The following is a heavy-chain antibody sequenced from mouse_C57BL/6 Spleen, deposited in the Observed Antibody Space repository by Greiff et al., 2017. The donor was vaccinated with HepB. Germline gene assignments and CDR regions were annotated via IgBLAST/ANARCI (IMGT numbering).Heavy chain of an antibody. CDR1: GYTFTSYW. Sequence: VQLQQPGAELVKPGASVKLSCKASGYTFTSYWMQWVKQRPGQGLEWIGEIDPSDSYTNYNQKFKGKATLTVDTSSSTAYMQLSSLTSEDSAVYYCARSDSSGYDAMDYWGQGTSVTVSS. CDR2: IDPSDSYT. J-gene: IGHJ4*01. CDR3: ARSDSSGYDAMDY. D-gene: IGHD3-2*02. V-gene: IGHV1-50*01.